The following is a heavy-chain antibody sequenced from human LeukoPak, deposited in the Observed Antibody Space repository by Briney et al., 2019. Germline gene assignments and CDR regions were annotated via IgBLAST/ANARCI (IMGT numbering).Heavy chain of an antibody. V-gene: IGHV4-39*07. J-gene: IGHJ4*01. CDR3: ARAYFDSYGYFDY. Sequence: PSETLSLTCTVSGDSITNTNYYWGWIRQSPGKGLEWIGSIYYTGSTYYSPSLKSRVTILVDTSKTQFSLNLSSVTAADTAVYYCARAYFDSYGYFDYWGHGNLVTVSS. CDR2: IYYTGST. CDR1: GDSITNTNYY. D-gene: IGHD5-18*01.